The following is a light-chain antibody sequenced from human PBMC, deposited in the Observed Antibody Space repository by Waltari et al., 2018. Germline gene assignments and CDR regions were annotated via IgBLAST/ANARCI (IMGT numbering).Light chain of an antibody. J-gene: IGKJ3*01. V-gene: IGKV3-20*01. CDR3: QQYGSSVPFT. Sequence: MVLTHSPGTLSLSPWERATLSCGAIQRVGSSYLAWYQQKPGQDPRLLCYGASSRATGMPDRFSGSGSGTDFTFTISRLEVEDVAVYYCQQYGSSVPFTFGPGTKVDSK. CDR2: GAS. CDR1: QRVGSSY.